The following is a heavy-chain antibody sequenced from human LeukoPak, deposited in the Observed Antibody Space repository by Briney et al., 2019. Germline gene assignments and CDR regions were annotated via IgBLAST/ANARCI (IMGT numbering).Heavy chain of an antibody. CDR3: ARAGITIFGVVIISDWFDP. J-gene: IGHJ5*02. V-gene: IGHV4-34*01. CDR1: GGSFSGYY. Sequence: SETLSLTCAVYGGSFSGYYWSWIRQPPGKGLEWIGEINHSGSTNYNPSHKSRVTISVDTSKNQFSLKLSSVTAADTAVYYCARAGITIFGVVIISDWFDPWGQGTLVTVSS. CDR2: INHSGST. D-gene: IGHD3-3*01.